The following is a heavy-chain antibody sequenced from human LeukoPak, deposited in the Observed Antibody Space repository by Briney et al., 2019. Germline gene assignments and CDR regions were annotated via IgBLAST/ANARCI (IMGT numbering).Heavy chain of an antibody. CDR2: IIPIFGTA. D-gene: IGHD3-22*01. J-gene: IGHJ4*02. CDR3: ARDRADSSGMYYFDY. CDR1: GYTLTELS. Sequence: SVKVSCKVSGYTLTELSMHWVRQAPGQGLEWMGGIIPIFGTANYAQKFQGRVTITADESTSTAYMELSSLRSEDTAVYYCARDRADSSGMYYFDYWGQGTLVTVSS. V-gene: IGHV1-69*13.